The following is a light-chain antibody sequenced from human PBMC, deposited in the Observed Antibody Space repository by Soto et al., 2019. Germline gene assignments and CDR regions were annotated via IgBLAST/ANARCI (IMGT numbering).Light chain of an antibody. V-gene: IGKV1-5*01. CDR1: QSINTW. CDR3: QQYQTYSRT. J-gene: IGKJ1*01. Sequence: DIQMTQSHSTVSASVGDSITSTCRASQSINTWLAWYRQSPGDAPQLLIYDGSTLAMGVPSRFSSGGSRTVTTLSISRLPADDFATFYCQQYQTYSRTFGQGTKVEVK. CDR2: DGS.